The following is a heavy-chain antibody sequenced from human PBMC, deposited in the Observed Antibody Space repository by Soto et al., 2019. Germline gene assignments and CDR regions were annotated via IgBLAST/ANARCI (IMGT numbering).Heavy chain of an antibody. Sequence: SETLSLTCTVSGGSISSSSYYWGWIRQPPGKGVEWIGSIYYSGSTYYNPSRKSRVTRSVDTSKHQFSLKRSTVTAADTAVYYCGSRSEGDYYYGMDVWGQGTTVTVSS. V-gene: IGHV4-39*01. J-gene: IGHJ6*02. CDR2: IYYSGST. CDR3: GSRSEGDYYYGMDV. CDR1: GGSISSSSYY. D-gene: IGHD6-13*01.